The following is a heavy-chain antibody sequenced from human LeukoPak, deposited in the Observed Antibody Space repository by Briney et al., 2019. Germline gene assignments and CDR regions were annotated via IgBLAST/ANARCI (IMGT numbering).Heavy chain of an antibody. CDR3: AKSKLWELLPFDY. Sequence: GGSLRLSCAASGFTFSSYAMSWVRPAPGKGLEWVSAISGSGGSTYYADSVKGRFTISRDNSKNTLYLQMNSLRAEDTAVYYCAKSKLWELLPFDYWGQGTLVTVSS. V-gene: IGHV3-23*01. CDR2: ISGSGGST. J-gene: IGHJ4*02. CDR1: GFTFSSYA. D-gene: IGHD1-26*01.